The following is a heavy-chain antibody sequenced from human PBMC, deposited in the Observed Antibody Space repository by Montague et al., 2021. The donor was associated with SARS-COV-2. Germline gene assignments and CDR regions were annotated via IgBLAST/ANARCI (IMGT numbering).Heavy chain of an antibody. Sequence: TLSLTCSVSSGSINSGGFYWSWIRQPPGKGLEWIGYIYYSGSTYYNPSLESRLTISVDTSKNQFSLNLSSVTAADTAVYYCARENTVTTFGGPYYIDSWGQGTLVTVS. D-gene: IGHD4-17*01. CDR3: ARENTVTTFGGPYYIDS. V-gene: IGHV4-31*03. J-gene: IGHJ4*02. CDR2: IYYSGST. CDR1: SGSINSGGFY.